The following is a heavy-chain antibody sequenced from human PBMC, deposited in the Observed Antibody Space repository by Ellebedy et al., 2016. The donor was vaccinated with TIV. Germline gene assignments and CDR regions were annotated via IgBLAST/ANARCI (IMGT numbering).Heavy chain of an antibody. V-gene: IGHV4-39*01. CDR1: GGSISSSSYY. CDR3: ARCSYDSSGFYYYYGMDV. Sequence: MPSETLSLTCTVSGGSISSSSYYWGWLRQPPGKGLEWIGSIYYSGSTYYNPSLKSRVTISVDTSKNQFSLKLSSVTAADTAVYYCARCSYDSSGFYYYYGMDVWGQGTTVTVSS. J-gene: IGHJ6*02. D-gene: IGHD3-22*01. CDR2: IYYSGST.